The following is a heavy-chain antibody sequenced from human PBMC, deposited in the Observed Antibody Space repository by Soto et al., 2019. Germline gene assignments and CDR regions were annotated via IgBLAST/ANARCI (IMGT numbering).Heavy chain of an antibody. CDR2: IYYSGST. V-gene: IGHV4-59*01. D-gene: IGHD3-22*01. CDR1: GGSISSYY. Sequence: PSETLSLTCTVSGGSISSYYWSWIRQPPGKGLEWIGYIYYSGSTNYNPSLKSRVTISVDTSKNQFSLKLSSVTAADTAVYYCARGPYDSSGYYSDYYYYGMDVWGQGTTVTVSS. CDR3: ARGPYDSSGYYSDYYYYGMDV. J-gene: IGHJ6*02.